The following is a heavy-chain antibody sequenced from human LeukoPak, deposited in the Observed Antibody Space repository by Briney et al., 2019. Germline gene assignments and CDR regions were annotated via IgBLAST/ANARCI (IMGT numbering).Heavy chain of an antibody. J-gene: IGHJ4*02. D-gene: IGHD5-24*01. Sequence: GGSLRLSCAASGFTFSDYYMSWIRQAPGKGLEWVSYISSSGSTIYYTDSVKGRFTIYRDNAKNSLYLQMNSPGCEGTARDCLAEMGNYLTKGVCLPDYWGQGALVTVSS. CDR1: GFTFSDYY. CDR3: AEMGNYLTKGVCLPDY. CDR2: ISSSGSTI. V-gene: IGHV3-11*01.